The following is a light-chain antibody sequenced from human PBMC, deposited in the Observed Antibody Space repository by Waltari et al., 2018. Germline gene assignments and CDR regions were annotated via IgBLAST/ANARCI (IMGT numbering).Light chain of an antibody. CDR2: LGS. CDR3: MQALQTWT. Sequence: DIVMTQSLLSLPVTPGEPASISCRSSQSLLHSNGYYYLDWYLQKPGQSPQLLIYLGSNRASGVPDRFTGSASGTDFTLKISRVEAEDVGVYYCMQALQTWTFGQGTKVEIK. J-gene: IGKJ1*01. V-gene: IGKV2-28*01. CDR1: QSLLHSNGYYY.